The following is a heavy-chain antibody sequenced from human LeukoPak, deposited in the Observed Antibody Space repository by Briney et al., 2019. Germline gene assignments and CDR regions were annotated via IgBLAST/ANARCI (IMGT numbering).Heavy chain of an antibody. Sequence: GGSLRLSCAASGFTFSSYAMSWVRQAPGKGLEWVAGISYDGREKYYAASVQGRFTSSRDNCKNTLFLPMNRRSAEHPVDYYCAKERTALMVRGVIIDFDSWGPGTLVTVSS. CDR3: AKERTALMVRGVIIDFDS. CDR2: ISYDGREK. J-gene: IGHJ4*02. V-gene: IGHV3-30*04. CDR1: GFTFSSYA. D-gene: IGHD3-10*01.